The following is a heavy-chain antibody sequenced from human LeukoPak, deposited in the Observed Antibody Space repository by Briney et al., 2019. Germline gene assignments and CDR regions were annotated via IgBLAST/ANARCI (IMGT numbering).Heavy chain of an antibody. CDR3: ARDFEEYSGSYQAGY. CDR1: GFTFSSYA. Sequence: GGSLRLSCAASGFTFSSYAMHWVRQAPGKGLEWVAVISFDGSNKYYADSVKGRFTISRDNFKNSLYLQMNSLRAEDTAVYDCARDFEEYSGSYQAGYWGQGTLVTVSS. D-gene: IGHD1-26*01. CDR2: ISFDGSNK. V-gene: IGHV3-30*04. J-gene: IGHJ4*02.